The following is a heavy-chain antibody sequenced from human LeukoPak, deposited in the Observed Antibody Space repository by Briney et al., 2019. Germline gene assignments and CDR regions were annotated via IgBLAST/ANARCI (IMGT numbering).Heavy chain of an antibody. Sequence: GGSLRLSCAASGFTFSSYAMHWVRQAPGKGLEWVAVISYDGSNKYYADSVKGRFTISRDNCKNTLYLQMNSLRAEDTAVYYCARESSDAFDIWGQGTMVTVSS. CDR1: GFTFSSYA. CDR2: ISYDGSNK. CDR3: ARESSDAFDI. J-gene: IGHJ3*02. D-gene: IGHD6-13*01. V-gene: IGHV3-30-3*01.